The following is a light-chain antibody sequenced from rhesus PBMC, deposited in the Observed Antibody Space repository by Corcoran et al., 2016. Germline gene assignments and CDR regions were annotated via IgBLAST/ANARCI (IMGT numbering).Light chain of an antibody. CDR3: QHYYDNPFT. Sequence: DIQMTQSPSALSASVGDRVTTSCRASQNIYSNLAWYQQKQGKAPKLLIYAASSLQTGIPSRFSGSGSGTDFTLTISSLQPEDSATYYCQHYYDNPFTFGPGTKLDIK. V-gene: IGKV1S12*01. CDR1: QNIYSN. J-gene: IGKJ3*01. CDR2: AAS.